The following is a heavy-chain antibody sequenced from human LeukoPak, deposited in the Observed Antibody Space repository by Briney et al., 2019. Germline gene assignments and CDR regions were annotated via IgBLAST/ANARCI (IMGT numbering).Heavy chain of an antibody. Sequence: GGSLRLSCAASGFNFIDYSMNWVRQAPGKGLEWISYIGISSGNTKYADPVKGRFTISRDKARNSLYLQMNSLRVEDTAMYYCARDHRYAFDNWGHGTLVTVSS. CDR3: ARDHRYAFDN. CDR1: GFNFIDYS. J-gene: IGHJ4*01. V-gene: IGHV3-48*01. D-gene: IGHD5-12*01. CDR2: IGISSGNT.